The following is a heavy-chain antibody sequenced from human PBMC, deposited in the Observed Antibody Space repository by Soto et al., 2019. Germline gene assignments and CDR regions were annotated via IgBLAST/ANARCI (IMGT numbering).Heavy chain of an antibody. CDR2: INDSGST. CDR3: ARGRGIFGEVTPFDY. D-gene: IGHD3-3*01. V-gene: IGHV4-34*01. CDR1: GFTFTDYS. J-gene: IGHJ4*02. Sequence: VQLVESGGGLAQPGGSLRLSCEGSGFTFTDYSMLWVRQAPGKGLEWIGEINDSGSTKYNPPLKSRATISVDTSKNQFSLKLSSVTAADTAVYYCARGRGIFGEVTPFDYWGQGTLVTVSS.